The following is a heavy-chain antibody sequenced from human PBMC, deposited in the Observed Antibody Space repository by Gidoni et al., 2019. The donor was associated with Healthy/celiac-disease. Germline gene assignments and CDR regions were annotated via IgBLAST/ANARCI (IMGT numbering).Heavy chain of an antibody. CDR3: ASSMGIEQLPFDY. V-gene: IGHV1-69*01. CDR1: GGTFSSYA. D-gene: IGHD6-13*01. Sequence: QVQLVQSGAEVKKPGSSAQVSCKASGGTFSSYAISWVRQSPGQGLEWMGGIIPIFGTANYAQKFQGRVTITADESTSTAYMELSSLRAEDTAVYYCASSMGIEQLPFDYWGQGTLVTVSS. CDR2: IIPIFGTA. J-gene: IGHJ4*02.